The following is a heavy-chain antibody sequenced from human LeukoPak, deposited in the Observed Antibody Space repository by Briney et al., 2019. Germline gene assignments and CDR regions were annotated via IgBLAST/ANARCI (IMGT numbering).Heavy chain of an antibody. J-gene: IGHJ3*02. CDR1: GFTFSSFG. CDR3: AKNSGNSKQGAFDI. CDR2: IWYDASDR. D-gene: IGHD1-26*01. Sequence: GGSLRLSCAASGFTFSSFGTHWVRQAPGKGLEWVAVIWYDASDRYYADSVKGRFTISRDNSKNTLYLQMNNLRAEDTALYYCAKNSGNSKQGAFDIWGQGTMVTVSS. V-gene: IGHV3-33*06.